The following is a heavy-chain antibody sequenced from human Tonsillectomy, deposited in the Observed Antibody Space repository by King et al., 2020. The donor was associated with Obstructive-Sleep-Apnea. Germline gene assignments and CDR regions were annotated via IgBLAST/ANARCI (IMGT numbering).Heavy chain of an antibody. CDR3: AKGGTQLWSFLDY. CDR1: GGSISSGDYY. D-gene: IGHD5-18*01. Sequence: VQLQESGPGLVKPSQTLPLTCTVSGGSISSGDYYWRWIRQHPGKGLEWIGYIYYSGITYYNPSLKSRVTFSVDTSQNHLSLKLSAVTAADTAVYYCAKGGTQLWSFLDYWGQGTLVTVSS. CDR2: IYYSGIT. V-gene: IGHV4-31*03. J-gene: IGHJ4*02.